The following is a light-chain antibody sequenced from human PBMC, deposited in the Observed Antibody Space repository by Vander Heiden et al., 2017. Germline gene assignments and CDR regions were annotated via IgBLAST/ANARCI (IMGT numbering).Light chain of an antibody. CDR3: RQGRRTPVT. Sequence: ENVLSQSPLPPAATPGEPASLSSRSSQRVLHSNGYNFLDWYLQRPGQSPRLLIYWASNRASGVPDRFSGSGSGTDFTLRISRVEAEDVGIYYCRQGRRTPVTFGGGTKVEIK. J-gene: IGKJ4*01. V-gene: IGKV2-28*01. CDR2: WAS. CDR1: QRVLHSNGYNF.